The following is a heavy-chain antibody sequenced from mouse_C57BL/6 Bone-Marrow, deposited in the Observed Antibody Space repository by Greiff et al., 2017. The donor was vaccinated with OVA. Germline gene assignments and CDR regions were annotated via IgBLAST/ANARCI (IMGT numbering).Heavy chain of an antibody. D-gene: IGHD3-3*01. J-gene: IGHJ3*01. CDR1: GYTFTDYY. Sequence: EVQLQQSGPVLVKPGASVKMSCKASGYTFTDYYMNWVKQSHGKSLEWIGVINPYNGGTSYNQKFKGKATLTVDKSSSTAYMELNSLTSEDSAVYYCARQRARTGPSWFAYWGQGTLVTVSA. CDR3: ARQRARTGPSWFAY. CDR2: INPYNGGT. V-gene: IGHV1-19*01.